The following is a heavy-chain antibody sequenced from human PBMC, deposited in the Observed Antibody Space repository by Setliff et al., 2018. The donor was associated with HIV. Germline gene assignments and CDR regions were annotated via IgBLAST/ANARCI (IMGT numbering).Heavy chain of an antibody. J-gene: IGHJ6*04. CDR3: ARVFPSLGSGNPSGHYCMDV. CDR1: GGTFHTFA. D-gene: IGHD3-10*01. V-gene: IGHV1-69*13. CDR2: FIPVVETG. Sequence: SVKVSCKTYGGTFHTFAISWVRQAPGQGLEWMGGFIPVVETGNYAQKFQGRVTFTADASSTTAFMELSSLRSDDTAVYYCARVFPSLGSGNPSGHYCMDVWGKGTTVTVSS.